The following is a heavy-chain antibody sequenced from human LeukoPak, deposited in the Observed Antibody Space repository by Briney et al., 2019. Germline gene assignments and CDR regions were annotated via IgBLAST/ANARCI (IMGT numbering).Heavy chain of an antibody. D-gene: IGHD2-15*01. CDR1: GFTVNSNY. CDR3: ARGGGYYPIDY. V-gene: IGHV3-53*01. CDR2: LYSDGRT. Sequence: GGPLRLSCAASGFTVNSNYMNWVRQAPGKGLEWVSVLYSDGRTYYADSVKGRFTISRDTSKNTLYLQVNSLRAEDTAVYYCARGGGYYPIDYWGQGTLVTVSS. J-gene: IGHJ4*02.